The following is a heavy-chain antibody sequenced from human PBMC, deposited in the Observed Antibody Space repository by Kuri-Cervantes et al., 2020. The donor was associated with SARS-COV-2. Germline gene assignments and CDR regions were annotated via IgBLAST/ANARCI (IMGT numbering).Heavy chain of an antibody. Sequence: GGSLRLSCAASGFTFSDYYMSWIRQAPGKGLEWVSYISSSSSTIYYADSVKGRFTISRDNAKNSLYLQMNSLRAEDTAVYYCATPAPEYGGNSGGWVFWGQGTLVTDSS. CDR1: GFTFSDYY. J-gene: IGHJ4*02. CDR3: ATPAPEYGGNSGGWVF. CDR2: ISSSSSTI. V-gene: IGHV3-11*04. D-gene: IGHD4-23*01.